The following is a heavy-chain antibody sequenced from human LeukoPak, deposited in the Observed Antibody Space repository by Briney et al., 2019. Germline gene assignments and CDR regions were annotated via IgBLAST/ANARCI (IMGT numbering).Heavy chain of an antibody. CDR2: FYTDGNI. V-gene: IGHV3-53*01. Sequence: GESLRLSCVASGFTVSSNHMSWVRQAPGKGLEWVSVFYTDGNIKYADSVKGRFTVSRDNSKNTLYLQMSSLRADDTAVYYCGRSNFRDTSAPSHWGQGTLVTVSS. J-gene: IGHJ4*02. D-gene: IGHD3-22*01. CDR1: GFTVSSNH. CDR3: GRSNFRDTSAPSH.